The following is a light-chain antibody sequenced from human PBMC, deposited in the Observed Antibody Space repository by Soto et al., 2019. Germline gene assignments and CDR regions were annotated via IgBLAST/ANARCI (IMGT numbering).Light chain of an antibody. CDR1: QAIRTA. CDR2: KAS. J-gene: IGKJ1*01. Sequence: IPLTQSPSSLSASLGDRLTITCRASQAIRTALGWYQQKPGKAPKLLIYKASTLKSGVPSRFSGSGSGTEFTLTISSLQPDDFATYYCQHYNSYSEAFGQGTKVDIK. CDR3: QHYNSYSEA. V-gene: IGKV1-5*03.